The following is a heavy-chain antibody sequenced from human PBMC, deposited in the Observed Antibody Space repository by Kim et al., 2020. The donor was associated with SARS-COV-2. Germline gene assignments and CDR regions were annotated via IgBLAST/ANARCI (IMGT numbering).Heavy chain of an antibody. CDR1: GYTFTSYY. CDR2: INPSGGST. D-gene: IGHD3-10*01. Sequence: ASVKVSCKASGYTFTSYYMHWVRQAPGQGLEWMGIINPSGGSTSYAQKFQGRVTMTRDTSTSTVYMELSSLRSEDTAVYYCARNRDVLLWFGEGHFDYWGQGTLVTVSS. CDR3: ARNRDVLLWFGEGHFDY. V-gene: IGHV1-46*01. J-gene: IGHJ4*02.